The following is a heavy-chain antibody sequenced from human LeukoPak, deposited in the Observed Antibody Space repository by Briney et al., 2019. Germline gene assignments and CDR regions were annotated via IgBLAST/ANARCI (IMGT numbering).Heavy chain of an antibody. D-gene: IGHD3-22*01. Sequence: ASVKVSCKASGYTFTSYDINWVRQAPGQGLEWMGWISAYNGNTKYAQKFQGRVTMTTDTSTSTAYMELRSLRSDDTAVYYCARDRISMLVVVIDDAFDIWGQGTMVTVSS. V-gene: IGHV1-18*01. CDR3: ARDRISMLVVVIDDAFDI. J-gene: IGHJ3*02. CDR1: GYTFTSYD. CDR2: ISAYNGNT.